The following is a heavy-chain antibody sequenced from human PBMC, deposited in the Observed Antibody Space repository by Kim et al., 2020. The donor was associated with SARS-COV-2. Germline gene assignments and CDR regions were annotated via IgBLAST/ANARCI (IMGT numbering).Heavy chain of an antibody. CDR3: ARDLTDAVYSFNY. Sequence: YAQGFTGRFVFSLDTSVSTAYLQISSLKAEDTAVYYCARDLTDAVYSFNYWGQGTLVTVSS. D-gene: IGHD1-20*01. V-gene: IGHV7-4-1*02. J-gene: IGHJ4*02.